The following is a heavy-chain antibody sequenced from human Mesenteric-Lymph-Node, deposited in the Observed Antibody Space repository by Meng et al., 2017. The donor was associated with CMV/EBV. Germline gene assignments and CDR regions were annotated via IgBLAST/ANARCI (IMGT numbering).Heavy chain of an antibody. J-gene: IGHJ6*02. Sequence: SVKVSCKASGYDFTSHGVSWVRQAPGQGLEWMGGIIPILGIANYAQKFQGRVTITADKSTSTAYMELSSLRSEDTAVYYCARDSTQAYYDILTGYYPLLGLGMDVWGQGTTVTVSS. V-gene: IGHV1-69*10. CDR3: ARDSTQAYYDILTGYYPLLGLGMDV. D-gene: IGHD3-9*01. CDR1: GYDFTSHG. CDR2: IIPILGIA.